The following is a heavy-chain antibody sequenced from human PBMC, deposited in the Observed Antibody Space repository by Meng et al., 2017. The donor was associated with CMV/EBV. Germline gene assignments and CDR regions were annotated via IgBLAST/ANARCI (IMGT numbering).Heavy chain of an antibody. CDR2: IDTYGTVT. D-gene: IGHD1-14*01. Sequence: EVQLVGCGGGLVRPGGSLRLSCADSGFTFSDYWMHWVRQAPGEGPVWVSRIDTYGTVTSYAESVRGRFTISRDNSKKTLYLQMNDLRAGDSGVYYCVRDLVGNRDSWGHGTLVTVSS. CDR1: GFTFSDYW. V-gene: IGHV3-74*03. J-gene: IGHJ5*01. CDR3: VRDLVGNRDS.